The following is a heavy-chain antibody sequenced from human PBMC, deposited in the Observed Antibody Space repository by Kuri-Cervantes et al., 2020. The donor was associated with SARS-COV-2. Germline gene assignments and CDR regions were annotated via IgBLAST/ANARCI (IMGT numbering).Heavy chain of an antibody. CDR3: ARPQGYCSGGSCPDAFDI. CDR2: ISYDGSNK. Sequence: GGSLRLSCAASGFTFSSYAMHWVRQAPGKGLEWVAVISYDGSNKYYADSVKGRFTISRDNSKNTLNLQMNSLRAEDTAVYYCARPQGYCSGGSCPDAFDIWGQGTMVTVSS. J-gene: IGHJ3*02. D-gene: IGHD2-15*01. V-gene: IGHV3-30-3*01. CDR1: GFTFSSYA.